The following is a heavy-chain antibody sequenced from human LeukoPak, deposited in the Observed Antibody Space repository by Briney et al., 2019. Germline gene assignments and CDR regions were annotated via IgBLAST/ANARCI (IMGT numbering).Heavy chain of an antibody. CDR2: IFYSGST. Sequence: SETLSLTCTVSGASISSSSYYWGWIRQPPGKGPEWIGSIFYSGSTFYNPSLKSRVTISVDTSKNQFSLRLSSVTATDTAVYYCARQLIAAAGTGDWFDPWGQGTLVTVSS. D-gene: IGHD6-13*01. CDR1: GASISSSSYY. V-gene: IGHV4-39*01. J-gene: IGHJ5*02. CDR3: ARQLIAAAGTGDWFDP.